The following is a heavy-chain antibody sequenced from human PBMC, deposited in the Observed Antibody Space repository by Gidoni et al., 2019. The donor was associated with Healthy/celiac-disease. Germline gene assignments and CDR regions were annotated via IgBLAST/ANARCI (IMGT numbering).Heavy chain of an antibody. CDR3: ARMEWFGEDRYYGMDV. V-gene: IGHV1-69*01. Sequence: QVQLVQSGAEVKKPGSSVKVSCKASGGTFRSYAISWVRQAPGQGLEWMGGIRPIFGTANYAQKFQGRVTITADESTSTAYMELSSLRSEDTAVYYCARMEWFGEDRYYGMDVWGQGTTVTVSS. D-gene: IGHD3-10*01. CDR1: GGTFRSYA. CDR2: IRPIFGTA. J-gene: IGHJ6*02.